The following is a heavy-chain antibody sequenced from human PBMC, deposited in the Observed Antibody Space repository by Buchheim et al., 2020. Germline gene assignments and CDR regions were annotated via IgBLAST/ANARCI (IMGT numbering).Heavy chain of an antibody. CDR3: APLTTVTTHYYYGMDV. CDR2: ISYDGSNK. D-gene: IGHD4-17*01. Sequence: QVQLVESGGGVVQPGRSLRLSCAASGFTFSSYGMHWVRQAPGKGLEWVAVISYDGSNKYYADSVKGRFTISRDNSKNTLYLQMNSLRAEDTAVYYCAPLTTVTTHYYYGMDVWGQGTT. J-gene: IGHJ6*02. V-gene: IGHV3-30*03. CDR1: GFTFSSYG.